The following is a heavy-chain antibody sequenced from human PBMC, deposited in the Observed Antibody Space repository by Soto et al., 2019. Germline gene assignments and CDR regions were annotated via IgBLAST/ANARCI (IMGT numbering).Heavy chain of an antibody. D-gene: IGHD2-15*01. J-gene: IGHJ3*02. CDR3: ARSRELGANPDAYDI. V-gene: IGHV1-69*12. CDR1: GGNFRSES. CDR2: IIPFFGTS. Sequence: QVQLVQSGAEVKKPGSSVKVSCKASGGNFRSESINWVRQAPGQGLEWMGGIIPFFGTSDYAQKFQGRLITTAYESKTTDNMQLSSLTSQDTAVYYCARSRELGANPDAYDIWGQVKMVTISS.